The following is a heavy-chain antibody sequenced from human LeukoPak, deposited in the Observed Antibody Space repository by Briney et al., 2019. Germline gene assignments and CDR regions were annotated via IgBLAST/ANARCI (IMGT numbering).Heavy chain of an antibody. D-gene: IGHD5-18*01. CDR1: GFTFSSYA. CDR3: ARDSGMQLWLSGSYSNCFDY. J-gene: IGHJ4*02. CDR2: ISSNGGST. Sequence: GGSLRLSCAASGFTFSSYAMHWVRQAPGKGLEYVSAISSNGGSTYYANSVKGRFTISRDNSKNTLYLQMGSLRAEDTAVYYCARDSGMQLWLSGSYSNCFDYWGQGTLVTVSS. V-gene: IGHV3-64*01.